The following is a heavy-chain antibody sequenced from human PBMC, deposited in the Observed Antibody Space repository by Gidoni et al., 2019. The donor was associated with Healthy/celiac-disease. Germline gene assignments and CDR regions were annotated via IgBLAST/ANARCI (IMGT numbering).Heavy chain of an antibody. V-gene: IGHV4-34*01. CDR1: GGSFSDYY. J-gene: IGHJ4*02. CDR2: INHSGST. CDR3: ARGRTYPH. Sequence: QVQLQQWGAGLLKPSETLSLTCAVYGGSFSDYYWSWIRQPPGKGLEWIGEINHSGSTNYNPSLKSRVTISVDTSKNQFSLKLSSVTAADTAVYYCARGRTYPHWGQGTLVTVSS.